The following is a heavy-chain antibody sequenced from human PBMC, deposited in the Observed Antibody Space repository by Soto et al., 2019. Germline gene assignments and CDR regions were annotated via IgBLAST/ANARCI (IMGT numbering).Heavy chain of an antibody. CDR3: ASLGYSSSWPDY. CDR2: ISYDGSNK. V-gene: IGHV3-30-3*01. CDR1: GFTFSSYA. J-gene: IGHJ4*02. Sequence: PGGSLRLSCAASGFTFSSYAMHWVRQAPGKGLEWVAVISYDGSNKYYADSVKGRFTISRDNSKNTLYLQMNSLRAEDTAVYYCASLGYSSSWPDYWGQGTLVTASS. D-gene: IGHD6-13*01.